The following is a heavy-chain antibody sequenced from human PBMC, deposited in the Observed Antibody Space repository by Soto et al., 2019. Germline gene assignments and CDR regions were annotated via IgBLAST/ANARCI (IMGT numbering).Heavy chain of an antibody. CDR3: AKDPYSSSWYGALVSDYYYGMDV. CDR1: GYTFTSYA. V-gene: IGHV1-3*01. Sequence: GASVKVSCKASGYTFTSYAMHWVRQAPGQRLEWMGWINAGNGNTKYSQKFQGRVTITRDNSKNTLYLQMNSLRAEDTAVYYCAKDPYSSSWYGALVSDYYYGMDVWGQGTTVTVSS. J-gene: IGHJ6*02. CDR2: INAGNGNT. D-gene: IGHD6-13*01.